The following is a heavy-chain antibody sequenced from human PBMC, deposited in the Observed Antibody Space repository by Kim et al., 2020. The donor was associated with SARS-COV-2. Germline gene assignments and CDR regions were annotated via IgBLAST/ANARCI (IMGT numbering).Heavy chain of an antibody. Sequence: SETLSLTCTVSGGSISSSSYYWGWIRQPPVKGLEWIGSIYYSGSTYYNPSLKSRVTISVDTSKNQFSLKLSSVTAADTAVYYCASELVGATSLFLVPDYWGQGTLVTVSS. V-gene: IGHV4-39*01. CDR3: ASELVGATSLFLVPDY. CDR2: IYYSGST. D-gene: IGHD1-26*01. J-gene: IGHJ4*02. CDR1: GGSISSSSYY.